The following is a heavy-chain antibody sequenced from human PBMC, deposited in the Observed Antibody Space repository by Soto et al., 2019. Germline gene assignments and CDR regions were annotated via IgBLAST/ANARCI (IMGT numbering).Heavy chain of an antibody. CDR3: ARARYGSGSYYTLDWFDP. Sequence: QVQLVQSGAEVKNPGASVKVSCKASGYTFTSYDINWVRQATGQGLEWMGWMNPNSGNTGYAQKFQGRVTMTRNTSISTAYMELSSLRSEDTAVYYCARARYGSGSYYTLDWFDPWGQGTLVTVSS. CDR1: GYTFTSYD. CDR2: MNPNSGNT. V-gene: IGHV1-8*01. D-gene: IGHD3-10*01. J-gene: IGHJ5*02.